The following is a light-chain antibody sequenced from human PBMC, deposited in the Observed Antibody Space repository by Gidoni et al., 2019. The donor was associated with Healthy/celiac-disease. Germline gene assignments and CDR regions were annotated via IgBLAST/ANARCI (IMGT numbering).Light chain of an antibody. J-gene: IGKJ1*01. CDR3: QQYGSSPQT. V-gene: IGKV3-20*01. Sequence: EIVLTQSPGTLSLSPGERATLSCRASQSVSSSYLAWYQQKPGQAPRLLIYGASSRATGNPDMFSGSGSGTDFTLTISRLEPEDFAVYYCQQYGSSPQTFGQGTKVEIK. CDR2: GAS. CDR1: QSVSSSY.